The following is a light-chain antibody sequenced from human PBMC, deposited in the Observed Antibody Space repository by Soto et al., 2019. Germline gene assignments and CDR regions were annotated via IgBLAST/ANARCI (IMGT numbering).Light chain of an antibody. V-gene: IGLV2-8*02. CDR2: EVS. CDR1: SSDIGGYNY. CDR3: TSYAGSNNLV. J-gene: IGLJ3*02. Sequence: QSALTQPPSASRSPGQSVTISCTGTSSDIGGYNYVSWYQQHPGKAPKLIIYEVSKRPSGVPDRFSGSKSGNTASLTVSGLQAEDEADYYCTSYAGSNNLVFAGGTKVTVL.